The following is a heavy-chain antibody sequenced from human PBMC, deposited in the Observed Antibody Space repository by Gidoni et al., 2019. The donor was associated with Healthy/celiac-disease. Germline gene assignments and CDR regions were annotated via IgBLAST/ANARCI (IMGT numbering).Heavy chain of an antibody. V-gene: IGHV3-53*01. J-gene: IGHJ3*02. CDR1: GFTVSSNY. CDR2: IYSGGST. CDR3: AREDGGLDSSGSYAFDI. Sequence: EVQLVESGGGLIQPGGSLRLSCAASGFTVSSNYISWVRQAPGKGLEWVSVIYSGGSTYYADSVKGRFTISRDNSKNTLYLQMNSLRAEDTAVYYCAREDGGLDSSGSYAFDIWGQGTMVTVSS. D-gene: IGHD3-22*01.